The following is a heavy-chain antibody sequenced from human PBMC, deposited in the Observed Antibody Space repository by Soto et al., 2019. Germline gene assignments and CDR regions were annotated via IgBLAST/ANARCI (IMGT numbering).Heavy chain of an antibody. Sequence: SVKVSCKAAGGTFSSYAISWVRQAPGQGLEWMGGITPIFGTANYAQKLQGRVTCTAHESTSTAYMELSSLRSEETAVYYCARLAAAGTSYYYHGMDVCGQGTTGTVSS. J-gene: IGHJ6*02. CDR1: GGTFSSYA. D-gene: IGHD6-13*01. CDR3: ARLAAAGTSYYYHGMDV. CDR2: ITPIFGTA. V-gene: IGHV1-69*13.